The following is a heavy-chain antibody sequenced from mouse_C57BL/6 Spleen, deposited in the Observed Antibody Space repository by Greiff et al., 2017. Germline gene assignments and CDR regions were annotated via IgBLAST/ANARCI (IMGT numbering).Heavy chain of an antibody. V-gene: IGHV1-22*01. CDR2: INPNNGGT. CDR3: ARERDSIYYYAMDY. D-gene: IGHD3-3*01. CDR1: GYTFTDYN. Sequence: EVQLQQSGPELVKPGASVKMSCKASGYTFTDYNMHWVKQSHGKSLEWIGYINPNNGGTSYNQKFKGKATLTVNKSSSTAYMELRSLTSEDSAVYYCARERDSIYYYAMDYWGQGTSVTVSS. J-gene: IGHJ4*01.